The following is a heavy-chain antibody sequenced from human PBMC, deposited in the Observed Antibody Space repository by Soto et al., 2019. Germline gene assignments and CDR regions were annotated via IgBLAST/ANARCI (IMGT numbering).Heavy chain of an antibody. V-gene: IGHV3-15*01. Sequence: LRLSCAASGFTFNAAWMSCVLQAPGKGLEWVGRIKSKTDGGTTDFAAPVKGRFNISRDDSKNTVYLQMNSLKIEDTAVYYCTTGLAEAGTNYWGQGTLVTFCS. CDR3: TTGLAEAGTNY. CDR2: IKSKTDGGTT. J-gene: IGHJ4*02. D-gene: IGHD6-13*01. CDR1: GFTFNAAW.